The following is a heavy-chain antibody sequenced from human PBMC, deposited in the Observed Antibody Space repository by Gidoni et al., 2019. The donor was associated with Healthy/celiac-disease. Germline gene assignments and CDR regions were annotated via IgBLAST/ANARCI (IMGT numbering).Heavy chain of an antibody. CDR2: INHSGST. V-gene: IGHV4-34*01. D-gene: IGHD5-18*01. J-gene: IGHJ5*02. Sequence: QVQLQQWGAGLLKPSETLSLTCAVYGGSFSGYYWRWIRQPPGKGLEWIGEINHSGSTNYNPSLKSRVTISVDTSKNQFSLKLSSVTAADTAVYYCARGRGYSYGRKGPGWFDPWGQGTLVTVSS. CDR3: ARGRGYSYGRKGPGWFDP. CDR1: GGSFSGYY.